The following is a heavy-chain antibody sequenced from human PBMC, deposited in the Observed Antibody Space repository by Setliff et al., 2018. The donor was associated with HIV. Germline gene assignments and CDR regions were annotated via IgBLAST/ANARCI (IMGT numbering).Heavy chain of an antibody. J-gene: IGHJ4*02. V-gene: IGHV4-59*11. CDR1: GGSFSSHY. CDR3: ARVETTVTSRLDY. Sequence: SETLSLTCTVSGGSFSSHYWSWIRQPPGKGLEWIGSFYYSGSTNNNPSLKSRVTISVDTSKNQFSLKLSSVTAADTAVYFCARVETTVTSRLDYWGQGTLVTVSS. D-gene: IGHD4-17*01. CDR2: FYYSGST.